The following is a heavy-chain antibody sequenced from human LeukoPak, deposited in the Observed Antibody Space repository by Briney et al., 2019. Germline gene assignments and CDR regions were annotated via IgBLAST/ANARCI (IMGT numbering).Heavy chain of an antibody. CDR1: GFTFSSYW. Sequence: GGSQRLSCVASGFTFSSYWMTWVRQAPGKGLEWVANIKQDGSEKYYVDYVKGRFTISRDNAKNSLYLQMNSLRAEDTAVYHCARISLDAFDIWGRGTMVTVSS. V-gene: IGHV3-7*04. CDR2: IKQDGSEK. J-gene: IGHJ3*02. CDR3: ARISLDAFDI.